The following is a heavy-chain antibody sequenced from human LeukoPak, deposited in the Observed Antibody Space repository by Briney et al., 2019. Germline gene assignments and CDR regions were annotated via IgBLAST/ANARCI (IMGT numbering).Heavy chain of an antibody. D-gene: IGHD3-22*01. CDR1: GYTFTGYY. V-gene: IGHV1-2*02. CDR3: ARAYYYDSSGYYAFDI. Sequence: ASVKVSCKASGYTFTGYYMHWVRQAPGQGLEWMGWINPNSGGTNYAQKFQGRVTMTRDTSISTAYVELSRLRSDDTAVYYCARAYYYDSSGYYAFDIWGQGTMVTVSS. CDR2: INPNSGGT. J-gene: IGHJ3*02.